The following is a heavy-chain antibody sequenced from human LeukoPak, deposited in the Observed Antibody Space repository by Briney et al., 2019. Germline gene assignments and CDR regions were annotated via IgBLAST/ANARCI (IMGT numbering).Heavy chain of an antibody. V-gene: IGHV3-21*01. CDR3: ARVMYSKGYRWFDP. CDR1: GFIFSSYD. D-gene: IGHD3-22*01. Sequence: GGSLRLSCVASGFIFSSYDMDWVRQAPGKGLEWVASISSSSYYIYYSDSLKGRFTISRDNAKNSLYLQMNSLRVEDTALYYCARVMYSKGYRWFDPWGQGTLVTVSS. CDR2: ISSSSYYI. J-gene: IGHJ5*02.